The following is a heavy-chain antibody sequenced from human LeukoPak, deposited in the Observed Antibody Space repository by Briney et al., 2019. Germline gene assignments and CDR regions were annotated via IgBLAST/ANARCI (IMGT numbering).Heavy chain of an antibody. CDR3: ARDNYGSGSLADY. D-gene: IGHD3-10*01. CDR2: INPNSGGT. V-gene: IGHV1-2*02. J-gene: IGHJ4*02. Sequence: ASVKVSCKASGYTFTGYYMHWVRQAPGQGLEWMGWINPNSGGTNYAQKFQGRVTMTRDTSISTAYMELSRLRSDDTAVYYCARDNYGSGSLADYWGQGTLVTVSS. CDR1: GYTFTGYY.